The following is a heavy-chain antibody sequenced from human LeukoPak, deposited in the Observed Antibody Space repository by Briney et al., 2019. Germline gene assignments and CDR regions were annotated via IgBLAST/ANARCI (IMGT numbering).Heavy chain of an antibody. D-gene: IGHD3-22*01. V-gene: IGHV4-4*07. CDR3: TTDPSYYYDSSGYIGDY. Sequence: ASETLSLTCTVPGGSMSRYYWSWIRQPAGKGLEWIGHIYVTGSTDYNPSLKSRVTMSVDTSKKQFSLRLISLTAADTAVYYCTTDPSYYYDSSGYIGDYWGQGTLVTVSS. J-gene: IGHJ4*02. CDR1: GGSMSRYY. CDR2: IYVTGST.